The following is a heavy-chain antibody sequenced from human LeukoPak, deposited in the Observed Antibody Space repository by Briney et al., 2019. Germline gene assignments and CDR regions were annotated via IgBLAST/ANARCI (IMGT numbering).Heavy chain of an antibody. V-gene: IGHV3-21*01. Sequence: WGSLRLSCAASGFTFSRHTMNWVRQAPGKGLEWVSSISGSRSHLYYADSLKGRFTISRDNSKNTLYLQMNSLRAEDTALYYCARVRLGYCSGGSCSRGGTPMDVWGKGTTVTISS. J-gene: IGHJ6*03. CDR3: ARVRLGYCSGGSCSRGGTPMDV. D-gene: IGHD2-15*01. CDR1: GFTFSRHT. CDR2: ISGSRSHL.